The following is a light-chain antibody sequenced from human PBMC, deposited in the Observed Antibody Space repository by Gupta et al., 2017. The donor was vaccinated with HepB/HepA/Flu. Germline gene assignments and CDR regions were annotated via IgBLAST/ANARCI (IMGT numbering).Light chain of an antibody. CDR2: EAS. V-gene: IGKV3-20*01. CDR3: QQYGRSRT. J-gene: IGKJ1*01. CDR1: QSVGRNY. Sequence: ETVLTQSPGTLSLSPGERATLSCRASQSVGRNYLAWFQQKPGQAPRLLIYEASIRATGIPDRFSGGGSGTDFTLTISRLEPEDFVVYYCQQYGRSRTFGQGTKVEIK.